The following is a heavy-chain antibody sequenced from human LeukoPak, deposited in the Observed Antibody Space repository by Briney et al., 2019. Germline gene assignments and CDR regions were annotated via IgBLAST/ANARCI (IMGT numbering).Heavy chain of an antibody. V-gene: IGHV3-21*01. J-gene: IGHJ4*02. CDR1: GFTFSSYS. Sequence: KAGGSLRLSCAASGFTFSSYSMNWVRQAPGKGLEWVSSIGSSSSYIYYADSVKGRFTISRDNAKNSLYLQMNSLRAEDTAVYYCARDLYFGDDYWGQGTLVTVSS. CDR3: ARDLYFGDDY. CDR2: IGSSSSYI. D-gene: IGHD2/OR15-2a*01.